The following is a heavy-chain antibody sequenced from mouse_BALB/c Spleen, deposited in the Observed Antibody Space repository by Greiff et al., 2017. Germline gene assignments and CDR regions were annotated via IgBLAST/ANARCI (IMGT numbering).Heavy chain of an antibody. V-gene: IGHV1-87*01. CDR2: IYPGDGDT. Sequence: VQLQQSGAELARPGASVKLSCKASGYTFTSYWMQWVKQRPGQGLEWIGAIYPGDGDTRYTQKFKGKATLTADKSSSTAYMQLSSLASEDSAVYYCATIYYDYDDDFDYWGQGTTLTVYS. CDR1: GYTFTSYW. D-gene: IGHD2-4*01. CDR3: ATIYYDYDDDFDY. J-gene: IGHJ2*01.